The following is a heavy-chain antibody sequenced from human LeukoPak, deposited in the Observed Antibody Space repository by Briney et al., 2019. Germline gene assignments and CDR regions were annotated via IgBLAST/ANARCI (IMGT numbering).Heavy chain of an antibody. Sequence: GGSLRLSCAASGFTFSSYSMNWVRQAPGKGLEWVSSISSSSSYIYYADSVKGRFTISRDNAKNSLYLQINSLTAEDTAVYYGARDFGGSYSVDYWGQGTLVTVSS. CDR3: ARDFGGSYSVDY. CDR2: ISSSSSYI. CDR1: GFTFSSYS. D-gene: IGHD1-26*01. V-gene: IGHV3-21*01. J-gene: IGHJ4*02.